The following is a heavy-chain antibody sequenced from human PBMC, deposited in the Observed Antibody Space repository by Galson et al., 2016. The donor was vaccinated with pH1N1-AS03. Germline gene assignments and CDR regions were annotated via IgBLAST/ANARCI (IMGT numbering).Heavy chain of an antibody. V-gene: IGHV3-30*18. Sequence: SLRLSCAASGFTISNFGMLWVRQAPGQGLEWVAIISFDGTNKYYAASVKGRFSISRDNSKNTLFLQMSALRAEDTAVYACANAFNYDFWSGYSFYWGKGDLVTVSS. D-gene: IGHD3/OR15-3a*01. CDR3: ANAFNYDFWSGYSFY. CDR1: GFTISNFG. J-gene: IGHJ4*02. CDR2: ISFDGTNK.